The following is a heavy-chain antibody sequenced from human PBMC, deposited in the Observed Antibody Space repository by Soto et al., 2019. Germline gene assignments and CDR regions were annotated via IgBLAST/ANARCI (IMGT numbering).Heavy chain of an antibody. Sequence: QVQLVQSGAEVKKPGASVKVSCKASGYTFTGYYMHWVRQAPGQGLEWMGWINPNSGGTNYAQKFQGWVTMTRHTSISTAYMELSRLRSDDTAVYYCARGAQIPMVRGVTFDSWGQGTLVTVSS. V-gene: IGHV1-2*04. J-gene: IGHJ4*02. CDR3: ARGAQIPMVRGVTFDS. CDR1: GYTFTGYY. CDR2: INPNSGGT. D-gene: IGHD3-10*01.